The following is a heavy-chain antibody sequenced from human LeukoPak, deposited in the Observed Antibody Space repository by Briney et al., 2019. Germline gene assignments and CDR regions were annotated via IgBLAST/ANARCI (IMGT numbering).Heavy chain of an antibody. D-gene: IGHD6-13*01. CDR3: ARGNIPAAGTFDY. CDR2: ISSSSRDI. Sequence: GGSLRLSCAASGFTFSSYSMNWVRQAPGKGLEWVSYISSSSRDIYYADSVKGRFTISRDNAKNSLYLQMNSLRAKDTAVYYCARGNIPAAGTFDYWGQGALVTVSS. J-gene: IGHJ4*02. V-gene: IGHV3-21*05. CDR1: GFTFSSYS.